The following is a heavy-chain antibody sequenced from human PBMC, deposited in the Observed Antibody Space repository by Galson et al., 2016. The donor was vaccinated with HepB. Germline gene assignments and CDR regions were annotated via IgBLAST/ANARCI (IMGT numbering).Heavy chain of an antibody. CDR3: ARPLPNVGYGMDV. CDR2: IYGGGST. J-gene: IGHJ6*02. V-gene: IGHV3-53*04. D-gene: IGHD2-15*01. Sequence: VRQAPGKGLEWVSVIYGGGSTTYADSVKGRFTISRHNSKNTLYLQMNSLRTEDTAVYYCARPLPNVGYGMDVWGQGTTVTVSS.